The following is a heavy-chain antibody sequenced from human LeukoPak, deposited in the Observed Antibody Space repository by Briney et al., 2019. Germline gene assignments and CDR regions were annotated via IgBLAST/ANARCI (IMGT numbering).Heavy chain of an antibody. CDR1: GYTYTGYY. D-gene: IGHD3-10*01. CDR3: ARGHYYGSGSYYTYFDY. V-gene: IGHV1-8*02. J-gene: IGHJ4*02. Sequence: ASVKVSCKASGYTYTGYYMHWVRQAPGQGLEWMGWMNPNSGNTGYAQKFQGRVTMTRNTSISTAYMELSSLRSEDTAVYYCARGHYYGSGSYYTYFDYWGQGTLVTVSS. CDR2: MNPNSGNT.